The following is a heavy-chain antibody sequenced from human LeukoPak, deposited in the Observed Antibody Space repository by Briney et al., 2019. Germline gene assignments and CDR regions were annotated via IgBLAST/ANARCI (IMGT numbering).Heavy chain of an antibody. CDR3: ARGLGGDFWSGYCHEPPDY. Sequence: ASVKVSCKASGYTFTSYDINWVRQATGQGLEWMGWMNPNSGNTGYAQKFQGRVTMTRNTSISTAYMELSSLRSEDTAVYYCARGLGGDFWSGYCHEPPDYWGQGTLVTVSS. CDR2: MNPNSGNT. J-gene: IGHJ4*02. D-gene: IGHD3-3*01. CDR1: GYTFTSYD. V-gene: IGHV1-8*01.